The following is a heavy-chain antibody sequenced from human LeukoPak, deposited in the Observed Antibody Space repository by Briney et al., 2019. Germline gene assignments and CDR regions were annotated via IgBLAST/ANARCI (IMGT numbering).Heavy chain of an antibody. CDR2: LYIGGNT. J-gene: IGHJ4*02. CDR3: MTAAGYNFGQY. V-gene: IGHV3-23*05. Sequence: GGSLRLSCAASGFTFSSYAMHWVRQAPGKGLEWVSALYIGGNTYYADSVRGRSTISRDNSKNTLYLQMNSLRAEDTAIYYCMTAAGYNFGQYWGQGTLVTVSS. D-gene: IGHD5-18*01. CDR1: GFTFSSYA.